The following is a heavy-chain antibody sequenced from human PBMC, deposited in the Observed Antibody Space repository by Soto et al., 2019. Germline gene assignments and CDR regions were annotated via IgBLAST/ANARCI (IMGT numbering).Heavy chain of an antibody. CDR2: MNPNSGNT. CDR3: ARGASPVVGGNWFDP. V-gene: IGHV1-8*01. D-gene: IGHD2-15*01. J-gene: IGHJ5*02. Sequence: ASVKVSCKASGYTFTNYDINWVRQASGQGLEWMGWMNPNSGNTGFAQKFQGRITMTRDSSIDTAYMELHSLRAEDTAVYYCARGASPVVGGNWFDPWGQGTLVTVSS. CDR1: GYTFTNYD.